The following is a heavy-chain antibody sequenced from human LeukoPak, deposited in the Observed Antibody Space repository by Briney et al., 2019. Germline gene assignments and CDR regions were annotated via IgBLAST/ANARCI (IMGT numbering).Heavy chain of an antibody. V-gene: IGHV3-33*01. CDR2: MWYDGSKE. J-gene: IGHJ4*02. CDR1: GFTLSSHG. Sequence: PGGSLRLSCAASGFTLSSHGMHWVRHAPGKGLEWVAGMWYDGSKEDYADSVKGRFTISRDMSKNTLNLQMNSLRVEDTAMFYCARDLSFGSLDFRGQGTLVTVSS. CDR3: ARDLSFGSLDF. D-gene: IGHD1-26*01.